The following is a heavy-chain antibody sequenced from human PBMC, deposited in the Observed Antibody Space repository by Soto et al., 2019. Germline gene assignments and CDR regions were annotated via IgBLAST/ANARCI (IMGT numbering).Heavy chain of an antibody. D-gene: IGHD5-12*01. CDR2: IYSGGST. Sequence: GGSLRLSCAASGFTVSSNYMSWVRQAPGKGLEWVSVIYSGGSTYYADSVKGRFTISRDNSKNTLYLQMNSLRAEDTAVYYCARKFGESGYDLDYYYGMYVWGKGTTVTVAS. CDR3: ARKFGESGYDLDYYYGMYV. CDR1: GFTVSSNY. J-gene: IGHJ6*04. V-gene: IGHV3-66*01.